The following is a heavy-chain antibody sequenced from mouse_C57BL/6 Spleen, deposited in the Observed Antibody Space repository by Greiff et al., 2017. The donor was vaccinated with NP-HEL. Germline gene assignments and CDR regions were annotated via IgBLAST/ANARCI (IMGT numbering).Heavy chain of an antibody. CDR1: GYTFTSYG. CDR2: IYPRSGNT. D-gene: IGHD2-4*01. J-gene: IGHJ4*01. Sequence: QVQLKESGAELARPGASVKLSCKASGYTFTSYGISWVKQRTGQGLEWIGEIYPRSGNTYYNEKFKGKATLTADKSSSTAFMELRSLTSEDSAVYFWARCRIYYDYDPYYYAIDYWGQGTSGTVSS. CDR3: ARCRIYYDYDPYYYAIDY. V-gene: IGHV1-81*01.